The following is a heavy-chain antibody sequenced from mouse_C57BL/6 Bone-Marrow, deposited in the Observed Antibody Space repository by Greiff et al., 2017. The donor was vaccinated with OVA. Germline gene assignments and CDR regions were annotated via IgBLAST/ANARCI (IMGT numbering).Heavy chain of an antibody. D-gene: IGHD4-1*01. Sequence: VQLQQSGPELVKPGASVKISCKASGYTFTDYYMNWVKQSHGKSLEWIGDINPNNGGTSYNQKFKGKATLTVDKSSSTAYMELRSLTSEDSAVYYCASLTGPMDYWGQGTSVTVSS. CDR3: ASLTGPMDY. CDR1: GYTFTDYY. J-gene: IGHJ4*01. CDR2: INPNNGGT. V-gene: IGHV1-26*01.